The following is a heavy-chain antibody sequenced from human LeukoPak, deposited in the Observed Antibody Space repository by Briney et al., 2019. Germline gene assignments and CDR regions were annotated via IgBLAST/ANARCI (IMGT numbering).Heavy chain of an antibody. J-gene: IGHJ4*02. CDR1: GGSISSYY. V-gene: IGHV4-59*01. D-gene: IGHD1-26*01. CDR2: IYYSGST. Sequence: SETLSLTCTVSGGSISSYYWSWIRQPPGKGLEWIGYIYYSGSTNYNPSLKSRVTISVDTSKSQFSLKLSSVTAADTAVYYCARVIGWELPPATIDYWGQGTLVTVSS. CDR3: ARVIGWELPPATIDY.